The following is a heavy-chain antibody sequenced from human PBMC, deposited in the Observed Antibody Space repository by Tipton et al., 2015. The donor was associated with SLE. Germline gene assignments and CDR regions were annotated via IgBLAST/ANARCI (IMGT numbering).Heavy chain of an antibody. V-gene: IGHV4-34*01. J-gene: IGHJ4*02. CDR2: INHSGST. D-gene: IGHD2-15*01. CDR1: GGSFSGYY. CDR3: ARGGGSPSY. Sequence: TLPLTCAVYGGSFSGYYWSWIRQPPGKGLEWIGEINHSGSTNYNPSLKSRVTISVDTSKNQFSLKLTSVTAADTAVYYCARGGGSPSYWGQGTLVTVSS.